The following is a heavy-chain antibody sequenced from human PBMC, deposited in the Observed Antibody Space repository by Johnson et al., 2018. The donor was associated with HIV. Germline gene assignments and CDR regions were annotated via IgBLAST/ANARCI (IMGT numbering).Heavy chain of an antibody. V-gene: IGHV3-30*04. CDR1: GFTFSSYA. Sequence: VHLVESGGGVVQPGRSLRLSCAASGFTFSSYAMHWVRQAPGKGLEWVAVISYDGSNKYYADSVKGRFTISRDNSKNTLYLQMNSLRTEDTALYYCAKGALEWELLAGDAFDIWGQGTMVTVSS. D-gene: IGHD1-26*01. CDR3: AKGALEWELLAGDAFDI. J-gene: IGHJ3*02. CDR2: ISYDGSNK.